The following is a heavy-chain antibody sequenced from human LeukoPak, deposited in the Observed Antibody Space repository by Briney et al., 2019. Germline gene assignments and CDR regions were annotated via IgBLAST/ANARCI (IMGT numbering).Heavy chain of an antibody. CDR3: ARALRTREPADY. V-gene: IGHV1-2*04. Sequence: ASVKVSCKASGYTFTSYYMHWVRQAPGQGLEWMGWINPNSGGTNYAQKFQGWVTMTRDTSISTAYMELSRLRSDDTAVYYCARALRTREPADYWGQGTLVTVSS. J-gene: IGHJ4*02. CDR1: GYTFTSYY. D-gene: IGHD4/OR15-4a*01. CDR2: INPNSGGT.